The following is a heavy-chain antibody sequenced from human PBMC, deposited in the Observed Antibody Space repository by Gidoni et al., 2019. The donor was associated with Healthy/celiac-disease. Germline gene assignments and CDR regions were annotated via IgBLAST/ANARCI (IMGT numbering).Heavy chain of an antibody. D-gene: IGHD3-3*01. CDR2: INHSGST. CDR3: ARPTGMYYDFWSGYHDAFDI. Sequence: QVQLQQWGAGLLKPSETLSLTCAVYGGSFSGHYWSWIRQPPGKGLEWIGEINHSGSTNYNPSLKSRVTISVDTSKNQFSLKLSSVTAADTAVYYCARPTGMYYDFWSGYHDAFDIWGQGTMVTVSS. J-gene: IGHJ3*02. CDR1: GGSFSGHY. V-gene: IGHV4-34*01.